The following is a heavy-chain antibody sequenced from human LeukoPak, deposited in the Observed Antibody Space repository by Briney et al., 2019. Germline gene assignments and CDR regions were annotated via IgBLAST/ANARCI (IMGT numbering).Heavy chain of an antibody. V-gene: IGHV4-59*01. CDR3: ASGGYSSSWYVY. Sequence: PSETLSLTCTVSGGSISSYYWSWIRQPPRKGLEWIGYIYYSGSTNYNPSLKSRVTISVDTSKNQFSLKLSSVTAADTAVYYCASGGYSSSWYVYWGQGTLVTVSS. CDR1: GGSISSYY. J-gene: IGHJ4*02. CDR2: IYYSGST. D-gene: IGHD6-13*01.